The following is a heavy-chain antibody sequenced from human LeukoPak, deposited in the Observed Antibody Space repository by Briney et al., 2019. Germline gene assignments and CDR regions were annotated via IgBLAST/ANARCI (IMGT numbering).Heavy chain of an antibody. D-gene: IGHD5-18*01. CDR3: TRGYSYGPFDY. V-gene: IGHV3-49*03. Sequence: GRSLRLSCTASGFTFGDCAMSWFRQAPGKGLEGVGFIRSKAYGGTTEYAASVKGRFTISRDDSKSIAYLQMNSLKTEDTAVYYCTRGYSYGPFDYWGQGTLVTVSS. CDR1: GFTFGDCA. CDR2: IRSKAYGGTT. J-gene: IGHJ4*02.